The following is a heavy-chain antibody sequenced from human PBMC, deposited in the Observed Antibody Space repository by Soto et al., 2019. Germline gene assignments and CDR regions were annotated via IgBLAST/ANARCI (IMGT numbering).Heavy chain of an antibody. CDR3: ARDRSSWPASYYGMDV. Sequence: SQTLSLTCAIPGDSVSSNSAALNWIRQSPSRGLEWLGRTYYRAKWYNDYAVSVKSRITINTDTSKNQVSLQLNSMTPEDTAVYYCARDRSSWPASYYGMDVWGQGTTVTVSS. D-gene: IGHD6-13*01. V-gene: IGHV6-1*01. CDR1: GDSVSSNSAA. J-gene: IGHJ6*02. CDR2: TYYRAKWYN.